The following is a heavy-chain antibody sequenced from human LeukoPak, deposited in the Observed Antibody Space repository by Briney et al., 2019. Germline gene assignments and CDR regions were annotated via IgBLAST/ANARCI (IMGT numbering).Heavy chain of an antibody. D-gene: IGHD6-13*01. J-gene: IGHJ4*02. CDR3: ARGGYSSTQLEEYDY. CDR1: GGTFSSYA. Sequence: ASVKVSCKASGGTFSSYAISWVRRAPGQGLEWMGGIIPIFGTANYAQKFQGRVTITADESTSTAYMELSSLRSEDTAVYYCARGGYSSTQLEEYDYWGQGTLVTVSS. CDR2: IIPIFGTA. V-gene: IGHV1-69*13.